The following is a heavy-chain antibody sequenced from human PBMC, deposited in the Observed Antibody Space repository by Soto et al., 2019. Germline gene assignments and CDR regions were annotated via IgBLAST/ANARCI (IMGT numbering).Heavy chain of an antibody. J-gene: IGHJ4*02. CDR2: IYSGGST. V-gene: IGHV3-53*02. D-gene: IGHD2-15*01. Sequence: EVQLVETGGGLIQPGGSLRLSCAASGFTVSSNYMSWVRQAPGKGLEWVSVIYSGGSTYYADSVKGRFTISRDNSKNPLYRQMNSLRAEDTAVYYCATGCSGGSCYEGSGVDYWGQGTLVTVSS. CDR1: GFTVSSNY. CDR3: ATGCSGGSCYEGSGVDY.